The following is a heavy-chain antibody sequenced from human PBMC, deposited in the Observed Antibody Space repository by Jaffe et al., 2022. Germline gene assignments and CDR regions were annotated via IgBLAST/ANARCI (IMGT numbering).Heavy chain of an antibody. J-gene: IGHJ4*02. V-gene: IGHV4-39*01. CDR1: GGSISSSSYY. CDR3: ARVVVVPAATDY. CDR2: IYYSGST. Sequence: QLQLQESGPGLVKPSETLSLTCTVSGGSISSSSYYWGWIRQPPGKGLEWIGSIYYSGSTYYNPSLKSRVTISVDTSKNQFSLKLSSVTAADTAVYYCARVVVVPAATDYWGQGTLVTVSS. D-gene: IGHD2-2*01.